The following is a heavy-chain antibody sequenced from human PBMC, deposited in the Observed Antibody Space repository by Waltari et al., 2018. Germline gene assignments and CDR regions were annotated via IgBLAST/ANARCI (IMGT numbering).Heavy chain of an antibody. CDR2: IYYSGST. Sequence: QVQLQESGPGLVKPSETLSLTCTVSGGSISSHYWSWIRQPPRKGLEWIGYIYYSGSTNYNPSLKSRVTISVDTSKNQFSLKLSSVTAADTAVYYCAKGTTLVRGENYFDYWGQGTLVTVSS. CDR1: GGSISSHY. CDR3: AKGTTLVRGENYFDY. V-gene: IGHV4-59*11. D-gene: IGHD3-10*01. J-gene: IGHJ4*02.